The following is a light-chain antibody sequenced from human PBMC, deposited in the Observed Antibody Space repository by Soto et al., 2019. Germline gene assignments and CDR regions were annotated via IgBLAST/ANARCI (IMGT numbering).Light chain of an antibody. CDR3: SSYAGRNTFV. V-gene: IGLV2-8*01. J-gene: IGLJ1*01. CDR1: SSDVGFDNY. CDR2: EVN. Sequence: QAVLTQPPSASGSSGQSVTISCTGTSSDVGFDNYVSWYQQHPGKAPKLMIYEVNKRPSGVPYRFSGSKSGNTASLTVSGLQAEDEAEYHCSSYAGRNTFVFGTGTKVTVL.